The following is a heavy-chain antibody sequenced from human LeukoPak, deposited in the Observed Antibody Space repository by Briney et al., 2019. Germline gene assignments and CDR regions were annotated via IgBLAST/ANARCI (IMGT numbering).Heavy chain of an antibody. Sequence: SETLSLTCTVSGGSISSSSYYWGWIRQPPGKGLEWIGSIYYSGSTYYNPSLKSRVTISVDTSKNQFSLKLSSVTAADTAVYYCASLGYCSSTSCYRNYYYYMDVWGKGTTVTVSS. CDR2: IYYSGST. J-gene: IGHJ6*03. CDR3: ASLGYCSSTSCYRNYYYYMDV. D-gene: IGHD2-2*01. CDR1: GGSISSSSYY. V-gene: IGHV4-39*01.